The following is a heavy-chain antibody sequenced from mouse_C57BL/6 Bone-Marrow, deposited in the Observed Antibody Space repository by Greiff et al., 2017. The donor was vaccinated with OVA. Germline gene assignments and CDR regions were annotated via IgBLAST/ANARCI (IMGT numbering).Heavy chain of an antibody. CDR3: ARHPYYYGSTYWYFDV. CDR2: FYPGSGSI. J-gene: IGHJ1*03. Sequence: VQLQESGAELVKPGASVKLSCKASGYTFTEYTIHWVKQRSGQGLEWIGWFYPGSGSIKYNEKFKDKATLTADKSSSTVYMELSRLTSEDSAVYFCARHPYYYGSTYWYFDVWGTGTTVTVSS. V-gene: IGHV1-62-2*01. CDR1: GYTFTEYT. D-gene: IGHD1-1*01.